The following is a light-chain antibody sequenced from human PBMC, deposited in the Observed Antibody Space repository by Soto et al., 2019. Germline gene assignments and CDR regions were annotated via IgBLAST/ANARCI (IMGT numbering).Light chain of an antibody. V-gene: IGKV3-20*01. Sequence: EIVLTQSPGTLSLSPGERATLSCRASQSVSRSYLAWYQQKPGQDPRLLIYGASSRATGIPDRFSGSGSGTDFTLTSSRLEPEDFAVYYCQQYGSSPSTFGPGTKVDIK. CDR3: QQYGSSPST. CDR2: GAS. J-gene: IGKJ3*01. CDR1: QSVSRSY.